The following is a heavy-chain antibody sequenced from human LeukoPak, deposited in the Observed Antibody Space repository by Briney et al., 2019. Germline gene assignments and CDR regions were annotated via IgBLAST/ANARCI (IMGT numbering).Heavy chain of an antibody. V-gene: IGHV3-23*01. CDR2: ISGSGGST. J-gene: IGHJ4*02. CDR3: ATELLWFGELRDY. D-gene: IGHD3-10*01. CDR1: GFTFSSYA. Sequence: GGSLRLSCAASGFTFSSYAMSWVRQAPGRGLEWVSAISGSGGSTYYADSVKGRFTISRDNSKNTLYLQMNSLRAEDTAVYYCATELLWFGELRDYWGQGTLVTVSS.